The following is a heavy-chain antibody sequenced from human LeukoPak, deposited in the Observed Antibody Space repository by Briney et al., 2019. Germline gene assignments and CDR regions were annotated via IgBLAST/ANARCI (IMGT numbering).Heavy chain of an antibody. Sequence: GGSLRLSCAVSGFTFSTYSMNWVRQAPGKGLEWVSYISSGSSTIYYADSVKGRFTISRDNAKNSLYLQMNSLRAEDTAVYSCARDRTTCYIGTRAFDIWGQGTMVTVSS. J-gene: IGHJ3*02. CDR2: ISSGSSTI. V-gene: IGHV3-48*04. CDR1: GFTFSTYS. D-gene: IGHD2-2*02. CDR3: ARDRTTCYIGTRAFDI.